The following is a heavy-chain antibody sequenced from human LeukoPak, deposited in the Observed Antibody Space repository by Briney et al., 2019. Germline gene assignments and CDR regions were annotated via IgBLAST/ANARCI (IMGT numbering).Heavy chain of an antibody. CDR1: GYSFTSYW. Sequence: GESLKISCKGSGYSFTSYWIGWVRQMPGKGLEWMGIIYPGDSDTRYSPSFQGQVTISADKSISTAYLQWSSLKASDTAMYYCARHYSRLIAVAGTPDYWGQGILVTVSS. J-gene: IGHJ4*02. CDR3: ARHYSRLIAVAGTPDY. V-gene: IGHV5-51*01. CDR2: IYPGDSDT. D-gene: IGHD6-19*01.